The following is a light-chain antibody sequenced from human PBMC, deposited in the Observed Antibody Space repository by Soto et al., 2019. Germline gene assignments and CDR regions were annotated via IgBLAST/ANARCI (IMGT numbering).Light chain of an antibody. V-gene: IGKV3-15*01. CDR2: GAS. CDR1: QSVDSN. J-gene: IGKJ1*01. Sequence: EIVLPQSPATLSSFPGERATLSCRASQSVDSNLAWYQQKPGQAPRLLIYGASTRATGIPARFSGSGSGTEFTLTISSLQSEDFAVYYCQQYNNWPQTFGQGTKVDIK. CDR3: QQYNNWPQT.